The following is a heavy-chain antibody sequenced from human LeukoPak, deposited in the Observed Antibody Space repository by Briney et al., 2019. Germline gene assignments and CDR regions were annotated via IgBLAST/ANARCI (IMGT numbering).Heavy chain of an antibody. CDR2: IYYSGST. CDR1: GGSISSSSYY. J-gene: IGHJ4*02. D-gene: IGHD5-18*01. CDR3: ARRKVRFVGYSYGFNDY. V-gene: IGHV4-39*01. Sequence: PSETLSLTCTVSGGSISSSSYYWGWIRQPPGKGLEWIGSIYYSGSTYYNPSLKSRVTISVDTSKNQFSLKLSSVTAADTAVYYCARRKVRFVGYSYGFNDYWGQGTLVTVSS.